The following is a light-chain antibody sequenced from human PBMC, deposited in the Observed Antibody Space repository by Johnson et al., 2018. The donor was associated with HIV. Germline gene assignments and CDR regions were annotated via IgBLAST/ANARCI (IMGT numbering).Light chain of an antibody. Sequence: QSVLTQPPSVSAAPGQKVTISCSGSSSNIANKYVSWYQHLPGTAPKLLIYENTRRPSGIPDRFSGSKSGTSATLGITGLQTGDEADYYCGTWDSSLSAYVIGTGTKVTVL. CDR2: ENT. V-gene: IGLV1-51*02. CDR3: GTWDSSLSAYV. J-gene: IGLJ1*01. CDR1: SSNIANKY.